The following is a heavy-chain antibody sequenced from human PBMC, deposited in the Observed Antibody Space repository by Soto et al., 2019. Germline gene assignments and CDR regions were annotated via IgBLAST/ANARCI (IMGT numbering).Heavy chain of an antibody. V-gene: IGHV3-30-3*01. D-gene: IGHD3-10*01. Sequence: PGGSLRLSCAASGFTFSSYAMHWVRQAPGKGLEWVAVISYDGSNKYYADSVKGRFTISRDNSKNTLYLQMNSLRAEDTAVYYCAPNVESMEYYFDYWGQGTLVTVSS. CDR2: ISYDGSNK. CDR1: GFTFSSYA. J-gene: IGHJ4*02. CDR3: APNVESMEYYFDY.